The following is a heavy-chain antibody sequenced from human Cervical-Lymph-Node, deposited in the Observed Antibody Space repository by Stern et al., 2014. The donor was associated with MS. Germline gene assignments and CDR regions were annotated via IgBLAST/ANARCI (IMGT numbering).Heavy chain of an antibody. J-gene: IGHJ5*02. CDR1: RVAFSRYV. V-gene: IGHV1-69*01. CDR2: IVPIHGTS. CDR3: ASVAQLWRSWFDP. D-gene: IGHD5-18*01. Sequence: VQLVESGAEVKKPGSSVKVSCKASRVAFSRYVISWVRQAPGQGLEGMGGIVPIHGTSNYAQKFQDRVTISADALTNTAYLEVRSLRSEDTAVYYCASVAQLWRSWFDPWGQGTLVTVSS.